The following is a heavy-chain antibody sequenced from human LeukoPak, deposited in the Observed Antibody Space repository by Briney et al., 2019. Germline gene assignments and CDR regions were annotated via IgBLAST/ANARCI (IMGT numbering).Heavy chain of an antibody. D-gene: IGHD2-2*01. J-gene: IGHJ4*02. CDR2: ISVSGDTT. Sequence: GGSLRLSCAASGFTFSIYGMSWVRQAPGKGLEWVSAISVSGDTTYYADSVKGRFTISSDTSKNTLYLQMNSLRAEDAAIYYCAKDFYGTSTSCSNFDWWGQGTLVTVSS. CDR1: GFTFSIYG. V-gene: IGHV3-23*01. CDR3: AKDFYGTSTSCSNFDW.